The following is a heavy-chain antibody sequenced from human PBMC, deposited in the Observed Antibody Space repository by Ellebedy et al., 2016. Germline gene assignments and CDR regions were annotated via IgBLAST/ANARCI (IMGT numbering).Heavy chain of an antibody. Sequence: GESLKISXKGSGYSFTSYWIGWVRQMPGKGLEWMGIFYPGDSDTRYSPSFQGQVTISADKSISTAYLQWSSLKASDTAMYYCARLGSYGSANVYGMDVWGQGTTVTVSS. CDR1: GYSFTSYW. CDR2: FYPGDSDT. V-gene: IGHV5-51*01. J-gene: IGHJ6*02. D-gene: IGHD5-18*01. CDR3: ARLGSYGSANVYGMDV.